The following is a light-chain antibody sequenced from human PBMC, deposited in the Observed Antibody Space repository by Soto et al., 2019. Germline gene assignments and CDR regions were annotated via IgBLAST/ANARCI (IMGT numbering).Light chain of an antibody. CDR3: SSYTTSTTVI. V-gene: IGLV2-14*01. J-gene: IGLJ2*01. Sequence: QSVLTQPASVSGSPGQSITISCTGTSSDVGAFNYVSWYQHHPGSAPKLLIYEVSNRPSGLSNRFSGSKSDNTASLTISGLQPEDEADYYCSSYTTSTTVIFGGGTKVTVL. CDR1: SSDVGAFNY. CDR2: EVS.